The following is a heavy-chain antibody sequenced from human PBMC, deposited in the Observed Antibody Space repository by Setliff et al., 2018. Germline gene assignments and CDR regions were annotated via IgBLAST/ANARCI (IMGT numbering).Heavy chain of an antibody. CDR3: ARGPSFWSGDYMDV. CDR1: GGTFSSYD. Sequence: GASVKVSCKASGGTFSSYDISWVRQAPGQGLEWMGRIIPIFGTANYAQKFQGRVTITADKSTSTAYMELRSLRSDDTAVYYCARGPSFWSGDYMDVWGKGTTVTVSS. D-gene: IGHD3-3*01. V-gene: IGHV1-69*06. J-gene: IGHJ6*03. CDR2: IIPIFGTA.